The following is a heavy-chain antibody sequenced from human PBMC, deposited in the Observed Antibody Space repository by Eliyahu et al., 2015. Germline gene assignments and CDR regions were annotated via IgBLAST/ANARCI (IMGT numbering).Heavy chain of an antibody. CDR2: INGNSGST. CDR3: ATDRPGSGIDY. CDR1: GYPLNDYL. V-gene: IGHV1-2*06. J-gene: IGHJ4*02. D-gene: IGHD3-10*01. Sequence: QVQLVQSGAEVKKPGASVKVSCKTSGYPLNDYLIHWVRQAPGQGLEWMGRINGNSGSTSYSPKFQGRVTLTRDTSIRTDYMELTSLTSDDTAVYYCATDRPGSGIDYWAQGTPVTVSS.